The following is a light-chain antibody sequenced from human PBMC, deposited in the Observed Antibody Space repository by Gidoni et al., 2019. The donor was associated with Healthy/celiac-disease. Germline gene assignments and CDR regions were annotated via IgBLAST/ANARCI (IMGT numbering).Light chain of an antibody. J-gene: IGKJ4*01. CDR1: QSISSW. CDR2: KAS. Sequence: DIQMTQSPSTLSASVGDRVTITCRASQSISSWLAWYQQKPGNAPKLLIYKASSLESGVPSRFSGSGSGTEFTRTISSLQPDDFATYYCQQYNSYPLTFGGXTKVEIK. V-gene: IGKV1-5*03. CDR3: QQYNSYPLT.